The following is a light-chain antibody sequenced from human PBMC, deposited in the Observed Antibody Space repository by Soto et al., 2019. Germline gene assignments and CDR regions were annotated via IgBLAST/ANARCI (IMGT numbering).Light chain of an antibody. CDR3: SSYAGSNNHVV. J-gene: IGLJ2*01. Sequence: QSALTQPPSASGSPGQSVTISCTGTSSDVGGYNYVSWYQQHPGKAPKLMIYEVSKRPSGVPDRFSGSKSGNTASLTVSGLRAEDGADYYCSSYAGSNNHVVFGGGTKLTVL. CDR2: EVS. CDR1: SSDVGGYNY. V-gene: IGLV2-8*01.